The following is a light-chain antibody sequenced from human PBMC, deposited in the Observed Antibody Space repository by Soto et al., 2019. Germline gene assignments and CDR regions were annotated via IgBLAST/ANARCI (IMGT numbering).Light chain of an antibody. CDR3: EDYYGAPPWT. CDR2: WAS. J-gene: IGKJ1*01. Sequence: DIAMTQSPDSLAVSLGERATINCRSSQSVLYSYNNKNYLGWYQQKPGQPPKLLIYWASTRESGVPDRLSGSGSGTDFTLTITSLQAEDVAVYYCEDYYGAPPWTFGQGTKVEIK. V-gene: IGKV4-1*01. CDR1: QSVLYSYNNKNY.